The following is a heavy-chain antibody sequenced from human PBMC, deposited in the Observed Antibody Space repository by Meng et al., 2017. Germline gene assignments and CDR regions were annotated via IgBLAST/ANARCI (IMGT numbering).Heavy chain of an antibody. D-gene: IGHD3-16*01. J-gene: IGHJ4*02. CDR1: GFTVSSNY. CDR3: AKGYYDYVWGSYVDY. V-gene: IGHV3-23*01. Sequence: GESLKISCAASGFTVSSNYMSWVRQAPGKGLEWVSAISGSGGSTYYADSVKGRFTIYRDNSKNTLYLQMNSLRAEDTAVYYCAKGYYDYVWGSYVDYWGQGTLVAVSS. CDR2: ISGSGGST.